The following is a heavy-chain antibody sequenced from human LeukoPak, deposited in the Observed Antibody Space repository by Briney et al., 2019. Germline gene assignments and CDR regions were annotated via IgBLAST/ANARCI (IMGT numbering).Heavy chain of an antibody. V-gene: IGHV4-34*01. CDR3: ARDRRYSYGFAFDI. CDR1: GGSFSGYY. J-gene: IGHJ3*02. D-gene: IGHD5-18*01. CDR2: INHSGST. Sequence: SETLSLTCAVYGGSFSGYYWSWIRQPPGKGLEWIGEINHSGSTNYNPSLKSRVTISVDTSKKQFSLKLTSVTAADTAVYYCARDRRYSYGFAFDIWGQGTMVTVSS.